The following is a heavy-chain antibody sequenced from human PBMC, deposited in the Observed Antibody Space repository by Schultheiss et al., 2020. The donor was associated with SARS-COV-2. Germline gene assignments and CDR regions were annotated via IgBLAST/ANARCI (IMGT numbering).Heavy chain of an antibody. CDR3: ARSRPADGMDV. CDR1: GFTFSSYA. V-gene: IGHV3-33*08. J-gene: IGHJ6*02. CDR2: IWYDGSNK. Sequence: GGSLRLSCAASGFTFSSYAMTWVRQAPGKGLEWVAVIWYDGSNKYYADSVKGRFTISRDNSKNTLYLQMNSLRAEDTAVYYCARSRPADGMDVWGQGTTVTVSS.